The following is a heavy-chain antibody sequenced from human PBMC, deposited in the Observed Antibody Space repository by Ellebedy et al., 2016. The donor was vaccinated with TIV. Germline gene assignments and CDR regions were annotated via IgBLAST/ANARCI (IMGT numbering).Heavy chain of an antibody. CDR1: GFIFSHYS. Sequence: GESLKISCAASGFIFSHYSMNWVRQAPGKGLEWVSYISRSSSNTYYGDSAKGRFTISRDDAKNSLYLQMNNLRVEDTAVYYCARDWQTSGSGRYHVDSWGQGTLVTVSS. V-gene: IGHV3-21*01. CDR2: ISRSSSNT. J-gene: IGHJ4*02. CDR3: ARDWQTSGSGRYHVDS. D-gene: IGHD3-10*01.